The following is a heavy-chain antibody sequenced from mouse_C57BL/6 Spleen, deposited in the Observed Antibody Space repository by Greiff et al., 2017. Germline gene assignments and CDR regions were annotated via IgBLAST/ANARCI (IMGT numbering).Heavy chain of an antibody. CDR3: ARSAYYYGSGYYFDY. J-gene: IGHJ2*01. V-gene: IGHV1-64*01. CDR1: GYTFTSYW. CDR2: IHPNSGST. D-gene: IGHD1-1*01. Sequence: QVQLQQPGAELVKPGASVKLSCKASGYTFTSYWMHWVKQRPGQGLEWIGMIHPNSGSTNYNEKFKSKATLTVDKSSSTAYMQLSSLTSEDSAVYYCARSAYYYGSGYYFDYWGQGTTLTVSS.